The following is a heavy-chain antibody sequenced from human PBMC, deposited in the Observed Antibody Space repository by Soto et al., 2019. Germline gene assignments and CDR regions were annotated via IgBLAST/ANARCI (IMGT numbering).Heavy chain of an antibody. J-gene: IGHJ6*02. D-gene: IGHD2-8*01. V-gene: IGHV1-3*01. Sequence: QVQLVQSGAEVTKPGASVKVSCKASGYTFTRHVMHWVRQAPGQGLEWLGWINAGNDNTRYSQRFQGRVTFTKDTSANTASMELSSLRPEDTAVYYCTRAAGLGHCTTTTCPPPYYYGMDLWGHGTTVTVSS. CDR2: INAGNDNT. CDR3: TRAAGLGHCTTTTCPPPYYYGMDL. CDR1: GYTFTRHV.